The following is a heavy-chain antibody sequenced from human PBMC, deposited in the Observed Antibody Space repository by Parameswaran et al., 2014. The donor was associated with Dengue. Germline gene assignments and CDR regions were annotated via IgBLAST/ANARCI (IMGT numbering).Heavy chain of an antibody. CDR3: ARSHDSTAYDAFDI. Sequence: VRQMPGKGLEWMGFIYPVDSETTYTPAFQGHVTISADRSVNTAYLQWTSLKASDAAMYYCARSHDSTAYDAFDIWGQGTMVTVSS. CDR2: IYPVDSET. V-gene: IGHV5-51*01. D-gene: IGHD3-22*01. J-gene: IGHJ3*02.